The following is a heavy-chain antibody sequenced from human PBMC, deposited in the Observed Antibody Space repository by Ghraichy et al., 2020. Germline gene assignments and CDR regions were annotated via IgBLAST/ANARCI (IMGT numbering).Heavy chain of an antibody. V-gene: IGHV1-18*01. D-gene: IGHD3-3*01. CDR3: AREGTYDDVSRGTNDYYGLDV. Sequence: ASVKVSCRASGYRFTRHGISWVRQAPGQGLERMGWISTNTGDTNYAQSLQDRVTMTTDTSTGTVYMELRSLRSDDTAVYYCAREGTYDDVSRGTNDYYGLDVWGQGTTVTVSS. CDR1: GYRFTRHG. J-gene: IGHJ6*02. CDR2: ISTNTGDT.